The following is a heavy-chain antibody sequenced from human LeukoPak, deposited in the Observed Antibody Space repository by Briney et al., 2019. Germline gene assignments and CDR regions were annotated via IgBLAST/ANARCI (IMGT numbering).Heavy chain of an antibody. CDR2: ISYDGANK. J-gene: IGHJ4*02. CDR3: ASDRTLNDLLGS. Sequence: PGGSLRLSCAASGFIFSDSAFHWVRQAPGKGLEWVALISYDGANKDYSDSVKGRFTVSRDNSKKMVFLQMTSLSPEDSAIYFCASDRTLNDLLGSWGQGTLVTVSS. V-gene: IGHV3-30-3*01. CDR1: GFIFSDSA. D-gene: IGHD1-1*01.